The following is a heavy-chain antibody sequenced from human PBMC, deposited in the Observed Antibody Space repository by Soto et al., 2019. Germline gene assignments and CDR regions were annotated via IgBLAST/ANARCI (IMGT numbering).Heavy chain of an antibody. CDR2: IYYSGST. CDR3: ARETGTGYYYYYYMAV. V-gene: IGHV4-59*01. CDR1: GGSISSYY. J-gene: IGHJ6*03. Sequence: PSETLSLTCTVSGGSISSYYWSWIRQPPGKGLEWIGYIYYSGSTNYNPSLKSRVTISVDTSKNQFSLKLSSVTAADTAVYYCARETGTGYYYYYYMAVWGKGTTVTVSS. D-gene: IGHD1-1*01.